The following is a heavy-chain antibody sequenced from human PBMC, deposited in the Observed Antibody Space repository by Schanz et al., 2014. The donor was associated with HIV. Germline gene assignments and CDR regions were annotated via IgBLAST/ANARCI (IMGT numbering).Heavy chain of an antibody. J-gene: IGHJ5*02. V-gene: IGHV1-69*06. CDR2: IIPVFGTT. CDR3: ARKWFNWLDP. CDR1: GGTFMTYA. D-gene: IGHD3-22*01. Sequence: QVQLVQSGAEVKKPGSSVKVSCKASGGTFMTYAISWVRQAPGQGLEWMGGIIPVFGTTNYAQKFQGRVPITADKSTSTAYMELSSLRSEDTAVYFCARKWFNWLDPWGQGAQVIVSS.